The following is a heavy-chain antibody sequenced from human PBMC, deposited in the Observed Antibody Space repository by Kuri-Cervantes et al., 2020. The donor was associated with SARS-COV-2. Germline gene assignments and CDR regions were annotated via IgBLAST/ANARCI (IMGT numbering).Heavy chain of an antibody. CDR3: ARTVEGGFLGSTLSAKYYYYSMDV. V-gene: IGHV3-30-3*01. CDR2: ILYDGSNK. Sequence: GGSLRLSCAASGFSFSNYAMHWVRQAPGKGLEWVAVILYDGSNKYYADSVKGRFTISRDNSKSTLYLQMNSLRAEDTAVYYCARTVEGGFLGSTLSAKYYYYSMDVWGQGTTVTVSS. D-gene: IGHD2-8*01. CDR1: GFSFSNYA. J-gene: IGHJ6*02.